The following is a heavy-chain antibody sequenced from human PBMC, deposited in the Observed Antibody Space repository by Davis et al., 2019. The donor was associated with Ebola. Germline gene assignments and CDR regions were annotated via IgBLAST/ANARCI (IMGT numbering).Heavy chain of an antibody. CDR3: ARWGYYDFLSGYYWYYYGMDV. CDR2: ISSSSSTI. Sequence: GESLKISCAASGFTFSSYGMHWVRQAPGKGLEWVSYISSSSSTIYYAESVKGRFTISRDNAKNSLYLQMNSLRAEDTAVYYCARWGYYDFLSGYYWYYYGMDVWGQGTTVTVSS. CDR1: GFTFSSYG. D-gene: IGHD3-3*01. J-gene: IGHJ6*02. V-gene: IGHV3-48*04.